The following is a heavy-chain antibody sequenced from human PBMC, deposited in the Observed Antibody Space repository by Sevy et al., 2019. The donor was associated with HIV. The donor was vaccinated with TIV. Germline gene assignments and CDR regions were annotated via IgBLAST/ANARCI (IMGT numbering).Heavy chain of an antibody. CDR2: ISGSGGST. CDR3: AKTLYYSNSGGYYYGMDV. V-gene: IGHV3-23*01. Sequence: GGSLRLSCAASGFTFSSYAMSWVRQAPGKGLEWVSAISGSGGSTYYADSVKGRFTISRDNSKNTLYLQMNSLRAEDTAVYYCAKTLYYSNSGGYYYGMDVWGQGTTVTVSS. CDR1: GFTFSSYA. J-gene: IGHJ6*02. D-gene: IGHD4-4*01.